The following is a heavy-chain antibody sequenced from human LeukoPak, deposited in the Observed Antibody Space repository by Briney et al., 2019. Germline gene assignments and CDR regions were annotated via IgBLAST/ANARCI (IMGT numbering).Heavy chain of an antibody. CDR2: IGPYNGNT. CDR1: GYTITTYG. Sequence: ASVKVSCKASGYTITTYGISWVRQAPGQGLEWMGWIGPYNGNTNSAQKVQGRVTMTTDTSTSTAYMELRGLRSDDTAVYYCARGHIGVPFDYWGQGTLVTVSS. V-gene: IGHV1-18*01. CDR3: ARGHIGVPFDY. J-gene: IGHJ4*02. D-gene: IGHD3-10*01.